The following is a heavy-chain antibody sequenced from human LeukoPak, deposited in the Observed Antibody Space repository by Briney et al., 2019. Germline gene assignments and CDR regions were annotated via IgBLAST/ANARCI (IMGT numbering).Heavy chain of an antibody. V-gene: IGHV1-2*02. Sequence: ASVKVSCKASGYTFTGYYMHWVRQAPGQALEWMGWINPNSGGTNYAQKFQGRVTMTRDTSISTAYMELSRLRSDDTAVYYCARRQGTAGTPRPFDYWGQGTLVTVSS. D-gene: IGHD2-8*02. CDR1: GYTFTGYY. CDR2: INPNSGGT. J-gene: IGHJ4*02. CDR3: ARRQGTAGTPRPFDY.